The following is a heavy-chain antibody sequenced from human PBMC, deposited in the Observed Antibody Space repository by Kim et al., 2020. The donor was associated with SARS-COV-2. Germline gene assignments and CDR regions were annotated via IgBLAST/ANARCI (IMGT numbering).Heavy chain of an antibody. CDR1: GFTFSSYG. J-gene: IGHJ6*02. CDR2: IWYDGSNK. V-gene: IGHV3-33*06. D-gene: IGHD6-13*01. CDR3: AKDLLVYSSSWYGPNYYYGMDV. Sequence: LSLTCAASGFTFSSYGMHWVRQAPGKGLEWVAVIWYDGSNKYYADSVKGRFTISRDNSKNTLYLQMNSLRAEDTAVYYCAKDLLVYSSSWYGPNYYYGMDVWGQGTTVTVSS.